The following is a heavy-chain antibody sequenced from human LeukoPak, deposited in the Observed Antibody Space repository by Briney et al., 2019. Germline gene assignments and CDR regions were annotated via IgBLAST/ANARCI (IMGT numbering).Heavy chain of an antibody. V-gene: IGHV4-61*08. CDR1: GDSISSGGYY. CDR3: ARDSPPQYASTSAGFDY. CDR2: IYYRGNT. J-gene: IGHJ4*02. D-gene: IGHD6-6*01. Sequence: PSQTLSLTCTVSGDSISSGGYYWSWIRQPPGKGLEWIGYIYYRGNTNYNPSLKSRVIISIDTSRNQFSLKMSSVTAADTAVYFCARDSPPQYASTSAGFDYWGQGALVTVSS.